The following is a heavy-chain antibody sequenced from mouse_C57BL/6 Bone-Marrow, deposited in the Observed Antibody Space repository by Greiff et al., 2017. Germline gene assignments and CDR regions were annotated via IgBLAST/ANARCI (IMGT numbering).Heavy chain of an antibody. CDR1: GYSFTGYY. J-gene: IGHJ4*01. CDR3: ARSHGGY. CDR2: INPSTGGT. V-gene: IGHV1-42*01. Sequence: LVESGPELVKPGASVKISCKASGYSFTGYYMNWVKQSPEKSLEWIGEINPSTGGTTYNQKFKAKATLTVDKSSSTAYMQLKSLTSEDSAVYYCARSHGGYWGQGTSVTVSS.